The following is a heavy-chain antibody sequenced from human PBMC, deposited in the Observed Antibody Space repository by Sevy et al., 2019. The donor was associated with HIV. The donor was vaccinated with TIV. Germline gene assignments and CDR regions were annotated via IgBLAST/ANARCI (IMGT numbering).Heavy chain of an antibody. CDR2: IIPIFGTA. D-gene: IGHD6-6*01. Sequence: ASVKVSCKASGGTFSSYAISWVRQAPRQGLEWMGVIIPIFGTANYAQKFQGRVTITADESTSTAYMELSSLRSEDTAVYYCARERREKYSSSSASFDYWGQGTLVTVSS. CDR3: ARERREKYSSSSASFDY. J-gene: IGHJ4*02. CDR1: GGTFSSYA. V-gene: IGHV1-69*13.